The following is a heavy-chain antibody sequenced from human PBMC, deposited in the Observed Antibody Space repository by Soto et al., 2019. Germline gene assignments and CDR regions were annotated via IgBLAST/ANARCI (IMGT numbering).Heavy chain of an antibody. D-gene: IGHD1-26*01. CDR2: IGSSSSTI. CDR3: ARDFGGELDP. Sequence: EVQLVESGGGLVQPGGSLRLSCAASGFTFSIYTMNWFRQAPGKGLEWVSYIGSSSSTIYYADSVKGRFTISRDNAKNSLYLQMNNLSAEDTAVYYCARDFGGELDPWGQGTLVTVSS. V-gene: IGHV3-48*01. J-gene: IGHJ5*02. CDR1: GFTFSIYT.